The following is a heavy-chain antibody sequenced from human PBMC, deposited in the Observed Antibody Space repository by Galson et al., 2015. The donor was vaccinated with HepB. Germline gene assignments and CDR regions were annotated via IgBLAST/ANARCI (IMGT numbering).Heavy chain of an antibody. V-gene: IGHV3-30-3*01. CDR1: GFTFNTYT. CDR2: ISYDGNNR. J-gene: IGHJ5*02. Sequence: SLRLSCAASGFTFNTYTMHWVRQAPGKGLEWVALISYDGNNRKFADSVKGRFTISRDNPKNTLFLQMDSLRPEDTAVYYCARRYGDFSPTPFDLWGQGTLVTVSS. D-gene: IGHD4-17*01. CDR3: ARRYGDFSPTPFDL.